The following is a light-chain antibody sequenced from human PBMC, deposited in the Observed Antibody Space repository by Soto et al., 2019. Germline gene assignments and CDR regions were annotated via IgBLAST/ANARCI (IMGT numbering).Light chain of an antibody. J-gene: IGKJ3*01. CDR3: QQYGGSPGFT. V-gene: IGKV3-20*01. CDR1: QTACSNC. CDR2: GAS. Sequence: EIVLTQSPGTLPLSPGERATLSCRASQTACSNCLAWYQQKPGQAPRLLISGASNRATGIPDRFSGSGSGTDFTLTISRLEPEDFAVYYCQQYGGSPGFTFGPGTRVDIK.